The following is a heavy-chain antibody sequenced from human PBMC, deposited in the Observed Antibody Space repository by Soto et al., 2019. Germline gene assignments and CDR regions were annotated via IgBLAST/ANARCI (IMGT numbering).Heavy chain of an antibody. CDR2: ISSTGSGR. J-gene: IGHJ4*01. CDR3: VRDLHEPLAAHVLRVAK. D-gene: IGHD5-12*01. CDR1: GFSFTSYE. V-gene: IGHV3-48*03. Sequence: QLVESGGGLVQPGGSLRLSCAASGFSFTSYEMHWVRQAPGKGLEWISYISSTGSGRLYADSVKGRFTISKDNARNCLALQMNNLRAEDTATYYCVRDLHEPLAAHVLRVAKWGHATQVIVSS.